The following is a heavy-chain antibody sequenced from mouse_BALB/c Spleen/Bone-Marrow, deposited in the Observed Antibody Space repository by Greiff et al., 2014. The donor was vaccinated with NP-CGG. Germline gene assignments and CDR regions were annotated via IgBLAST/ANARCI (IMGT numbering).Heavy chain of an antibody. CDR2: IDPENGDT. D-gene: IGHD3-3*01. V-gene: IGHV14-4*02. Sequence: VQLQQSGAELVRSGASVRLSCTASGFNIKDYYVHWVKQRPEQCLEWIGWIDPENGDTEYAPKFQGEATMTADTSSNTAYLHLSSLTSEDTAVYYCKAWGDVDYYAMDDSGPGTSGTVST. CDR1: GFNIKDYY. CDR3: KAWGDVDYYAMDD. J-gene: IGHJ4*01.